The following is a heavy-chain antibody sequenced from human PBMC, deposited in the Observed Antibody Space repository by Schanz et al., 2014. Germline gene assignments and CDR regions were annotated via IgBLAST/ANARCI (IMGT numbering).Heavy chain of an antibody. CDR1: GFTASSHS. D-gene: IGHD1-26*01. V-gene: IGHV3-48*01. J-gene: IGHJ4*02. Sequence: EVQLVESGGGLVQPGGSLRLSCGVSGFTASSHSMNWVRQAPGKGLEWVSYISSSSSTRYYADSVKGRFTISRDNAKNSLYLQMNSLRAEDTAVYYCARDHTTESYYSAGPPIDYWGQGTLLTVSS. CDR3: ARDHTTESYYSAGPPIDY. CDR2: ISSSSSTR.